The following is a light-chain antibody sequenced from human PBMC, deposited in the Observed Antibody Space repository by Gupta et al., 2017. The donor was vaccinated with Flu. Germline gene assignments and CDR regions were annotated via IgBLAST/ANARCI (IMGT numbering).Light chain of an antibody. CDR2: GAS. J-gene: IGKJ1*01. CDR3: QQRSITPRT. Sequence: DIQMTQSPPSLSASVGDSVTISCRASERVGNYLNWYQQKRGKAPHLLIYGASRVQSGVPSKFSGSGSGTDFTLTIRGRQPEDFATYYCQQRSITPRTFGPGTEVEIK. CDR1: ERVGNY. V-gene: IGKV1-39*01.